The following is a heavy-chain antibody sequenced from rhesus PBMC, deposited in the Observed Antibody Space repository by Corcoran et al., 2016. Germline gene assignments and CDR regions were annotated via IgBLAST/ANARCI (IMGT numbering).Heavy chain of an antibody. CDR2: IDGNIAGT. J-gene: IGHJ1*01. Sequence: QLQLQESGPGLVKPSETLSLTCAVSGGSISGYYWSWIRQPPGNGLELIGSIDGNIAGTNYNPSLKSRVTISKDTSKNQFSLKLSSVTAADTAVYYCARLEPPSDEYFEFWGQGALVTVSS. D-gene: IGHD1-1*01. CDR1: GGSISGYY. CDR3: ARLEPPSDEYFEF. V-gene: IGHV4-81*01.